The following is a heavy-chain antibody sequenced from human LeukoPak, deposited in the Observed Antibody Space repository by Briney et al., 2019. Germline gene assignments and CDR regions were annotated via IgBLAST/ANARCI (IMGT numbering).Heavy chain of an antibody. D-gene: IGHD6-19*01. J-gene: IGHJ4*02. CDR1: GGSIRSSYYY. CDR3: ARVSSGWLSFLDY. CDR2: IYDSGST. Sequence: SETLSLTCTVSGGSIRSSYYYWGWIRQPPGKGLEWIGSIYDSGSTNYNPSLKSRVTISVDTSKDQFSLKLSSVTAADTAVYYCARVSSGWLSFLDYWGQGTLVTVSS. V-gene: IGHV4-39*07.